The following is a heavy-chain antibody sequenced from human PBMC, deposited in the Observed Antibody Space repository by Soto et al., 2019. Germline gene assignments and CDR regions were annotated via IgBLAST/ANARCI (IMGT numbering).Heavy chain of an antibody. Sequence: GGSLRLSCAASGFTFSSYAMSWVRQAPGKGLEWVSAISGSGGSTYYADSVKGRFTISRDNSKNTLYLQMNSLRAEDTAVYYCAKDHHDILTGYFNVAFDYWGQGTLVTVSS. V-gene: IGHV3-23*01. CDR1: GFTFSSYA. J-gene: IGHJ4*02. CDR3: AKDHHDILTGYFNVAFDY. CDR2: ISGSGGST. D-gene: IGHD3-9*01.